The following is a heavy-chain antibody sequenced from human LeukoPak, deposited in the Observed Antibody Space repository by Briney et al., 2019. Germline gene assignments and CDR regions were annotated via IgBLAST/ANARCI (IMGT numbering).Heavy chain of an antibody. CDR2: TYYRSTWSN. V-gene: IGHV6-1*01. D-gene: IGHD2-15*01. Sequence: SQTLSLTCVISGDSVSRNWIRQSPSRGLEWLGRTYYRSTWSNEYAVSVQSRITINPDTSRNQFSLQLSSVTPEDTAVYYCARDQGGFDSWGQGILVTVFS. CDR3: ARDQGGFDS. CDR1: GDSVSR. J-gene: IGHJ4*01.